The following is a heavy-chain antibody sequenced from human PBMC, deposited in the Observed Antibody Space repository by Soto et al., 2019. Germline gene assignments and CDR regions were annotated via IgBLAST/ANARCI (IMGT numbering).Heavy chain of an antibody. CDR2: FSLSGTT. J-gene: IGHJ4*02. CDR3: ARGMTPPGAPAWYYFDS. V-gene: IGHV4-4*07. D-gene: IGHD2-8*02. CDR1: GASITGTSY. Sequence: SETLSLTCTVSGASITGTSYWSWIRQPAGKGLEWIGRFSLSGTTNYTPSLRSRVTMSADVSKNQFSLRLTSVTAADTALYYCARGMTPPGAPAWYYFDSWGQGTLVTVSS.